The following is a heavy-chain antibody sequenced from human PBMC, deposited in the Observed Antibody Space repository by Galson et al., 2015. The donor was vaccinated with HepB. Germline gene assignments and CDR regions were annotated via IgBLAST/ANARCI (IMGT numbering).Heavy chain of an antibody. J-gene: IGHJ4*02. D-gene: IGHD2-2*01. CDR1: GGSFSGYY. CDR2: INHSGST. V-gene: IGHV4-34*01. CDR3: ARGYCSSTSCYFDL. Sequence: QVLLQESGPGLVKPSETLSLTCAVHGGSFSGYYWSWIRQPPGKGLEWIGEINHSGSTNYNPSLKSRVTISVDTSKNQFSLKLSSVTAADTAVYYCARGYCSSTSCYFDLWGQGTLVTVSS.